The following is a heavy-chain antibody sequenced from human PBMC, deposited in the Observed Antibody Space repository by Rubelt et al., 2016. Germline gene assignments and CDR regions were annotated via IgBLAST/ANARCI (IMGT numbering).Heavy chain of an antibody. CDR3: AGGLARAAAAPRRLWFDP. CDR1: GGSFSGYY. Sequence: QVQLQQWGAGLLKPSETLSLTCAVYGGSFSGYYWSWIRQPPGKGLEWIGEINHSGSTNYNPSLKSRVTIEVAPSKNHFSLKLSSVTAAGTAVYYCAGGLARAAAAPRRLWFDPWGQGTLVTVSS. J-gene: IGHJ5*02. D-gene: IGHD6-13*01. V-gene: IGHV4-34*01. CDR2: INHSGST.